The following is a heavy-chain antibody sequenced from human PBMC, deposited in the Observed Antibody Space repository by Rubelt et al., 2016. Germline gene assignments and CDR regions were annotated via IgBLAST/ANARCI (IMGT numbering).Heavy chain of an antibody. CDR3: ARDGRIAAASAGDAFDM. CDR2: IYSGGNT. D-gene: IGHD6-13*01. J-gene: IGHJ3*02. Sequence: QLQLQESGPGLVKPSQTLSLTCTVSGGSINISSYYWGWIRQPPGKGLEWIGSIYSGGNTYYNASLKSRVTISVDTSKTQFSLQLNSVTPEDTAVYDCARDGRIAAASAGDAFDMWGQGTMVTVSS. V-gene: IGHV4-39*02. CDR1: GGSINISSYY.